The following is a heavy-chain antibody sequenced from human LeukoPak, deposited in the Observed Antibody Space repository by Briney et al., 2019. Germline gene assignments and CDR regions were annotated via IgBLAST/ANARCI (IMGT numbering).Heavy chain of an antibody. J-gene: IGHJ4*02. D-gene: IGHD2-15*01. V-gene: IGHV3-21*01. CDR2: ISSSSSYI. CDR3: ARDLGVGLVVRAGLYFDY. CDR1: GFTFSSYS. Sequence: GGSLRLSCAASGFTFSSYSMNWVRQAPGKGLEWVSCISSSSSYIYYANSVKGRFTISRDNAKNSLYLQMNSLRAEDTAVYYCARDLGVGLVVRAGLYFDYWGQGTLVTVSS.